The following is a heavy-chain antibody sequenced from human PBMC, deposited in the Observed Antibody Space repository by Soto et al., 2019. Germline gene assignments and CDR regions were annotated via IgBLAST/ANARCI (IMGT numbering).Heavy chain of an antibody. D-gene: IGHD6-6*01. CDR1: GGSISSGGYF. CDR2: IYYSGST. CDR3: ARKGAAPYYYYGMDV. J-gene: IGHJ6*04. V-gene: IGHV4-31*03. Sequence: SETLSLTCTVSGGSISSGGYFWSWIRQHPGKGLEWIGFIYYSGSTYYNPSLKSRVTISVDTSKNQFSLKLSSVTAADTAVYYCARKGAAPYYYYGMDVGGKGTRVTVSS.